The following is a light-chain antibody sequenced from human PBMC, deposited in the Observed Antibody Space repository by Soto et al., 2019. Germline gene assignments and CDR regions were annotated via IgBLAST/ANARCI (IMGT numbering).Light chain of an antibody. J-gene: IGKJ1*01. CDR2: DAS. V-gene: IGKV1-5*01. CDR3: KPYHSYWT. Sequence: DFQMTQSPSTLSASGGDRVTISCRASQNIRSRLAWFQQKPGKAPKLLIYDASSLESGVPQRFSGSGSGTEFTLPISSLKTDDLSTYYRKPYHSYWTFGQGPKVDIK. CDR1: QNIRSR.